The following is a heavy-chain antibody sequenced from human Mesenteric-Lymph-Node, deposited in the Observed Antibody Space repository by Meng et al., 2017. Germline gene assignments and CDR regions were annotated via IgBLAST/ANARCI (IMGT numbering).Heavy chain of an antibody. Sequence: VQLAESGGGVVQPGRSLRLSCAASGFTFSSYGMHWVRQAPGKGLEWVAVIWYDGSNKYYADSVKGRFTISRDNSKNTLYLQMNSLRAEDTAVYYCARGEMVRGLDYWGQGTLVTVSS. CDR1: GFTFSSYG. CDR2: IWYDGSNK. D-gene: IGHD3-10*01. J-gene: IGHJ4*02. CDR3: ARGEMVRGLDY. V-gene: IGHV3-33*01.